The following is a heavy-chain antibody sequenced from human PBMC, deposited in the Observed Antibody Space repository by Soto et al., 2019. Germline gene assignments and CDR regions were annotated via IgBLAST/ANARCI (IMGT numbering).Heavy chain of an antibody. CDR1: GGSISSGDYY. J-gene: IGHJ3*02. D-gene: IGHD3-22*01. Sequence: QVQLQESGRGLVRPSQTLSLTCTVSGGSISSGDYYWSWIRKPPVKDLEWIGHIHYSGDTDYNPSVKSRVIISVDTAKNQFSLKLSSVTAADAAICYGARGHYYDHFDIWGQGTMVPVAS. CDR3: ARGHYYDHFDI. CDR2: IHYSGDT. V-gene: IGHV4-30-4*01.